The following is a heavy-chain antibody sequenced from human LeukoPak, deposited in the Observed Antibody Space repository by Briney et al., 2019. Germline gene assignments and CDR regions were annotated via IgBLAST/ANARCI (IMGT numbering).Heavy chain of an antibody. D-gene: IGHD1/OR15-1a*01. Sequence: SGKVPRKASGGTFSSYAFSWVRQAPGQRLEWMGRITPILGIANYPPKFQGRVTKTADKSTNTTYMEPRSLRSWDPAAYYCTKSGVGPLFDGTNDFVCWGQGTQASLSP. CDR2: ITPILGIA. J-gene: IGHJ4*02. CDR1: GGTFSSYA. V-gene: IGHV1-69*04. CDR3: TKSGVGPLFDGTNDFVC.